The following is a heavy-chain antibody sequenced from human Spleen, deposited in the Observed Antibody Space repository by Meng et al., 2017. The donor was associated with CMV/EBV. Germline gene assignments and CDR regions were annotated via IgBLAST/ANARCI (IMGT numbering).Heavy chain of an antibody. V-gene: IGHV3-23*01. D-gene: IGHD6-13*01. CDR1: GFSFSSYD. J-gene: IGHJ4*02. CDR3: AKAGQQLNPYSFDY. Sequence: GESLKISCAASGFSFSSYDMSWARQAPGKGLEWVSTISGSGGSTYYADSLKGRFTISRDNSKNTLYLQMNRLTAEDTALYYCAKAGQQLNPYSFDYWGQGTLVTVSS. CDR2: ISGSGGST.